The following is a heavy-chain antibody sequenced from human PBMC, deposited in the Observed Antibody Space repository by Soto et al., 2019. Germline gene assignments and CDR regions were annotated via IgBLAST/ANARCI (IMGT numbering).Heavy chain of an antibody. V-gene: IGHV4-31*03. CDR2: IYYSGST. Sequence: QVQLQESGPGLVKPSQTLSLTCTVSGGSISSGGYYWSWIRQHPGKGLEWIGYIYYSGSTYYNPSLKRRVTISVDTSKNQFSLKLSSVTAADTAVYYCARERTNYDFWSGYPKDYYGMDVWGQGTTVTVSS. CDR1: GGSISSGGYY. D-gene: IGHD3-3*01. J-gene: IGHJ6*02. CDR3: ARERTNYDFWSGYPKDYYGMDV.